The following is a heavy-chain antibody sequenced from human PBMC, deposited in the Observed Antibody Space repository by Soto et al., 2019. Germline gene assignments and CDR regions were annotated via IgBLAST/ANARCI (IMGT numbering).Heavy chain of an antibody. V-gene: IGHV3-21*01. D-gene: IGHD6-13*01. J-gene: IGHJ4*02. CDR1: GFTFISYS. CDR3: AREANGYSSSWYYPFDY. Sequence: EVQLVESGGGLVTPGGSLSLSCAASGFTFISYSMNWVRQAPGKGLEWVSSISSSSSYIYYADSVKGRFTISRDNAKNSLYLQMNSLRAEDTAVYYCAREANGYSSSWYYPFDYWGQGTLVTVSS. CDR2: ISSSSSYI.